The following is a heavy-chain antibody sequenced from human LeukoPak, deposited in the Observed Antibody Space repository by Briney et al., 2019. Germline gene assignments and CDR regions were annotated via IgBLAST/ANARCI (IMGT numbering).Heavy chain of an antibody. CDR2: ISSSSSYI. V-gene: IGHV3-21*01. D-gene: IGHD3-3*01. J-gene: IGHJ5*02. Sequence: GGSLRLSCAASGFTFSSYSMNWVRQAPGKGLEWVSSISSSSSYIYYADSVKGRFTISRDNAKNSLYLQMNSLGAEDTAVYYCARESRFLEWLLFDPWGQGTLVTVSS. CDR1: GFTFSSYS. CDR3: ARESRFLEWLLFDP.